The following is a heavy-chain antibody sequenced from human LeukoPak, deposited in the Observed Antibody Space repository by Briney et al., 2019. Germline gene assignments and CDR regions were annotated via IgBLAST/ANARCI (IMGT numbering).Heavy chain of an antibody. CDR1: GFTFSSYA. D-gene: IGHD3-22*01. CDR2: ISGSVTST. CDR3: GKPPFYDSSGYQYYFDS. J-gene: IGHJ4*02. Sequence: GGSLRLSCAASGFTFSSYAMSWVRQAPGKGLEWVSAISGSVTSTYYADSVKGRFTISRDNSKNTLYLQMNSLRAEDTAVYYCGKPPFYDSSGYQYYFDSWGQGTLVTVSS. V-gene: IGHV3-23*01.